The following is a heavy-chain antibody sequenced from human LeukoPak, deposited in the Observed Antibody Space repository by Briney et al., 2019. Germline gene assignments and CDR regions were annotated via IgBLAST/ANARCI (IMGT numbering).Heavy chain of an antibody. CDR3: ARTRQYSSSWYCWFDP. J-gene: IGHJ5*02. D-gene: IGHD6-13*01. Sequence: GASVKVSCKASGYTFNSYGISWVRQAPGQGLEWMGWISAYNGNTDYAQKLQGRVTMTTDTSTSTAYMELRSLRSDDTAVYYCARTRQYSSSWYCWFDPWGQGTLVTVSS. CDR1: GYTFNSYG. V-gene: IGHV1-18*01. CDR2: ISAYNGNT.